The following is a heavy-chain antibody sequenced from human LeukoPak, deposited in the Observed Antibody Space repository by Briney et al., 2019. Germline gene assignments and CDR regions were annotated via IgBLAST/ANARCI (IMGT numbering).Heavy chain of an antibody. V-gene: IGHV3-7*01. CDR3: ARGVVYPAWSGPHWSDY. CDR1: GFTVSSNY. Sequence: HAGGSLRLSCAASGFTVSSNYMSWVRQAPGKGPEWVAHIKQDASQEYHVDSVKGRFTISRDNAKNSLYLQMNSLRAEDTAVYYCARGVVYPAWSGPHWSDYWGQGALVAVSS. J-gene: IGHJ4*02. D-gene: IGHD3-3*01. CDR2: IKQDASQE.